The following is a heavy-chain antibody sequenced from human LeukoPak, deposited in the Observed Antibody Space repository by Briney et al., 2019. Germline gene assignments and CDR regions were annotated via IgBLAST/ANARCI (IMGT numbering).Heavy chain of an antibody. CDR2: MKPDGSES. D-gene: IGHD3-10*01. V-gene: IGHV3-7*01. CDR1: GFTLSSYA. Sequence: TGGSLRLSCAASGFTLSSYAMSWVRQAPGKGLEWVASMKPDGSESWYVDSVKGRFTISRDNSKNSLYLQMNSLRAEDTAVYYCVRDSGLGNDAFDVRGQGTMVTVSS. CDR3: VRDSGLGNDAFDV. J-gene: IGHJ3*01.